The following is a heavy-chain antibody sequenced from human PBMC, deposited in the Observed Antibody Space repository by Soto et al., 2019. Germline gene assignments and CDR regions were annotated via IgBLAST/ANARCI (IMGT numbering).Heavy chain of an antibody. D-gene: IGHD3-22*01. V-gene: IGHV3-21*01. CDR2: ISCSSSYI. CDR1: GFTFSSYS. J-gene: IGHJ6*02. Sequence: EVQLVESGGGLVKPGGSLRLSCAASGFTFSSYSMNWVRQAPGKGLEWVSSISCSSSYIYYADSVKGRFTISRDNAKNSLYLQMNSLRAEETAVYYCARVVDYCDPYYYYGMDVWGQGTTVTVSS. CDR3: ARVVDYCDPYYYYGMDV.